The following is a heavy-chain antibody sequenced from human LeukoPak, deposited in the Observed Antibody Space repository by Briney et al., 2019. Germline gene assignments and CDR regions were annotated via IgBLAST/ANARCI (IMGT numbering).Heavy chain of an antibody. Sequence: SETLSLTCTVSGGSISSYYWSWIRQPPGKGLEWIGYIYYSGSTNYNPSLKSRATISVDTSKNQFSLKLSSVTAADTAVYYCARFSRAAAGTQRYFDYWGQGTLVTVSS. D-gene: IGHD6-13*01. CDR2: IYYSGST. CDR3: ARFSRAAAGTQRYFDY. V-gene: IGHV4-59*01. J-gene: IGHJ4*02. CDR1: GGSISSYY.